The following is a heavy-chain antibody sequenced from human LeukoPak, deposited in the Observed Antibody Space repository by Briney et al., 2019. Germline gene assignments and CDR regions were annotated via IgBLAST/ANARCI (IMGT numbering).Heavy chain of an antibody. CDR2: IKSKTDGGTT. CDR3: TTDEYYYDSSGYYYVDFFDY. J-gene: IGHJ4*02. Sequence: GGSLRLSCAASGFTFSNAWMSWVRQAPGKGLEWVGRIKSKTDGGTTDYAAPVKGRFTISRDDSKNTLYLQMNSLKTEDTAVYYCTTDEYYYDSSGYYYVDFFDYWGQGTLVTVSS. V-gene: IGHV3-15*01. CDR1: GFTFSNAW. D-gene: IGHD3-22*01.